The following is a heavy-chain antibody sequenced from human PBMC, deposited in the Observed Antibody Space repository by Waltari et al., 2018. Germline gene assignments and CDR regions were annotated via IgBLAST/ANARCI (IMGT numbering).Heavy chain of an antibody. J-gene: IGHJ4*02. CDR1: GGSISSSSYY. Sequence: QLQLQESGPGLVKPSETLSLTCTVSGGSISSSSYYWGWIRQPPGKGLEWIGSIYYSGITYYNPSLKSRVTISVDTSKNQLSLKLSAVTAADRAVYYCARDDDGAEWGQGTLVTVSS. CDR3: ARDDDGAE. CDR2: IYYSGIT. D-gene: IGHD3-16*01. V-gene: IGHV4-39*07.